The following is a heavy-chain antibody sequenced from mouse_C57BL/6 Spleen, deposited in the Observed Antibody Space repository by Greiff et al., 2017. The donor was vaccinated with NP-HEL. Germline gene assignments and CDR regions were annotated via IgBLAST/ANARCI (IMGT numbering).Heavy chain of an antibody. Sequence: QVQLKQSDAELVKPGASVKISCKVSGYTFTDHTIHWMKQRPEQGLAWIGYIYPRDGSTKYNEKFKGKATLTADKSSSTAYMQLNSLTSEDSAVYFGARNPNYYGSSYDYFDYWGQGTTLTVSS. CDR3: ARNPNYYGSSYDYFDY. CDR1: GYTFTDHT. J-gene: IGHJ2*01. D-gene: IGHD1-1*01. V-gene: IGHV1-78*01. CDR2: IYPRDGST.